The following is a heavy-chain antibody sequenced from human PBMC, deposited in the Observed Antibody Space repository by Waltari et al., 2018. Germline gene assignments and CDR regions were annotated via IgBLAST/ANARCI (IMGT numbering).Heavy chain of an antibody. J-gene: IGHJ6*02. V-gene: IGHV4-38-2*01. CDR3: AAYLGYYGLDS. CDR2: IYGSSGST. Sequence: QVQLQESGPGLVKPSETLSLTCAVSGGSISGGYDWSWIRQPPGKGLEWIGYIYGSSGSTNYNPSLKNRVTISKDTSKNQFSLKLSSVTAADTAVYYCAAYLGYYGLDSWGQGVVVTVSS. CDR1: GGSISGGYD. D-gene: IGHD7-27*01.